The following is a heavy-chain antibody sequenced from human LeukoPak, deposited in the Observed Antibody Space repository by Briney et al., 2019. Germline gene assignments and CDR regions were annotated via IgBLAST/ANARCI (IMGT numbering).Heavy chain of an antibody. J-gene: IGHJ5*02. D-gene: IGHD3-10*01. CDR3: ARRGPPRTMLRGVKSGWFDP. V-gene: IGHV4-34*01. CDR1: GGSFSGYY. Sequence: SETLSLTCAVYGGSFSGYYWSWIRQPPGKGLEWIGEINHSRSTNYNPSLKSRVTISVDTSKNQFSLKLSSVTAADTAVYYCARRGPPRTMLRGVKSGWFDPWGQGTMVTVSS. CDR2: INHSRST.